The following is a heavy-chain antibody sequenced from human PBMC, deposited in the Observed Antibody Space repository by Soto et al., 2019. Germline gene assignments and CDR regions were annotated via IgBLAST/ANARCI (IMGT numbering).Heavy chain of an antibody. CDR1: GGSISSGDYY. J-gene: IGHJ6*02. D-gene: IGHD3-16*01. CDR3: ARALIKLWPHYYYGMDV. CDR2: IYYSGTT. V-gene: IGHV4-30-4*01. Sequence: SETLSLTCTVSGGSISSGDYYWSWIRQPPGKGLEWIGYIYYSGTTYYNPSLKSRVTISVDTSKNQSPLKVSSVTAADTAVYYCARALIKLWPHYYYGMDVWGQGTTLTLSS.